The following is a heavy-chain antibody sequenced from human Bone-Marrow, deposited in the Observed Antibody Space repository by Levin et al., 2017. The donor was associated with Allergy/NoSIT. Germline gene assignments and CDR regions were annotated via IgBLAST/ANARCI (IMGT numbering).Heavy chain of an antibody. J-gene: IGHJ6*03. V-gene: IGHV3-33*01. D-gene: IGHD6-6*01. CDR1: GFTFSNYG. Sequence: GESLKISCAASGFTFSNYGFHWVRQAPGKGLEWVAVIWFDGSNKFYADSVKGRFTVSRDNSQNTVYLQMNGLRAEDTAIFYCARDTYSSSSGIYNYYLDVWGRGTTVTVSS. CDR3: ARDTYSSSSGIYNYYLDV. CDR2: IWFDGSNK.